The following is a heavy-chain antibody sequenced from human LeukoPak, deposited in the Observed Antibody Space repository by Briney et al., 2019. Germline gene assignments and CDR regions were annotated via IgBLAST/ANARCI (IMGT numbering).Heavy chain of an antibody. CDR3: ARAGPAATRYYYYGMDV. CDR2: INHSGST. V-gene: IGHV4-34*01. D-gene: IGHD2-15*01. J-gene: IGHJ6*02. CDR1: GGSFSGYY. Sequence: KPSETLSLTCAVYGGSFSGYYWSWIGQPPGKGLEWTGEINHSGSTNYNPSLKSRVTISVDTSKNQFSLKLSSVTAADTAVYYCARAGPAATRYYYYGMDVWGQGTTVTVSS.